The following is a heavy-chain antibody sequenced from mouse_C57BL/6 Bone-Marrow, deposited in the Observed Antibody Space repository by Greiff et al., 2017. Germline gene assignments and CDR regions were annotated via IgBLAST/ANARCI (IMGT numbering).Heavy chain of an antibody. CDR2: IYPRSGNT. CDR3: ARYMDGYYVYAMDY. J-gene: IGHJ4*01. D-gene: IGHD2-3*01. CDR1: GYTFTSYG. Sequence: VHLVESGAELARPGASVKLSCKASGYTFTSYGISWVKQRTGQGLEWIGEIYPRSGNTYYNEKFKGKATLTADKSSSTAYMELRSLTSEDSAVYFCARYMDGYYVYAMDYWGQGTSVTVSS. V-gene: IGHV1-81*01.